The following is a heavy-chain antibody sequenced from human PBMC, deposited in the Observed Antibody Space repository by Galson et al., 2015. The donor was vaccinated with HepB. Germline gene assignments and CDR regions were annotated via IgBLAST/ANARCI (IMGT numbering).Heavy chain of an antibody. CDR2: INPSGGTT. Sequence: SVKVSCKASGYTFTSYYMHWVRQAPGQGLEWMGIINPSGGTTNYAQKFQGRVTLTRDTSTSTVYMELSSLRSEDTAVYYCARGPRGYSYGQWAYYYYGMDVWGQGTMVTVAS. CDR3: ARGPRGYSYGQWAYYYYGMDV. J-gene: IGHJ6*02. CDR1: GYTFTSYY. V-gene: IGHV1-46*01. D-gene: IGHD5-18*01.